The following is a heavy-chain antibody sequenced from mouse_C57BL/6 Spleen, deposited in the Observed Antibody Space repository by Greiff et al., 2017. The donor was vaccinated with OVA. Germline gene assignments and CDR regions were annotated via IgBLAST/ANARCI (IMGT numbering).Heavy chain of an antibody. CDR3: ARGTAQATDYFDY. CDR2: INPSNGGT. Sequence: VQLQQPGTELVKPGASVKLSCKASGYTFTSYWMHWVKQRPGQGLEWIGNINPSNGGTNYNEKFKSKATLTVDKSSSTAYMQLSSLTSEDSAVYYCARGTAQATDYFDYWGQGTTRTVSS. D-gene: IGHD3-2*02. CDR1: GYTFTSYW. V-gene: IGHV1-53*01. J-gene: IGHJ2*01.